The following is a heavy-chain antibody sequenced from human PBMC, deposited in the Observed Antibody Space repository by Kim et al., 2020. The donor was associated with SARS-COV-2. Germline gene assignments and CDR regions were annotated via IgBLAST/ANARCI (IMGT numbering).Heavy chain of an antibody. D-gene: IGHD2-15*01. CDR1: AGSISSYY. CDR2: IYYTGSS. V-gene: IGHV4-59*08. CDR3: ARHGGNDAFDI. Sequence: SETLSLTCTVSAGSISSYYCSWIRQPPGKGLEWIGYIYYTGSSNYNPSLKSRVTISVDTSKNQFSLKLSTVTAADTAVYYCARHGGNDAFDIWGQGTMVTLSS. J-gene: IGHJ3*02.